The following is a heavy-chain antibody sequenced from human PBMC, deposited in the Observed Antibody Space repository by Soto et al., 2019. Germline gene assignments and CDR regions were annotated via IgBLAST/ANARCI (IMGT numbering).Heavy chain of an antibody. CDR1: GLSISTSGVG. CDR3: AHYTVDTYMDV. CDR2: LYWNGDR. D-gene: IGHD4-4*01. Sequence: QITLRASGPTLVKATKTLTLTCSSSGLSISTSGVGVGWFRQPPGKDLERLALLYWNGDRRYSPSLNTSLTIINDTSKNQVVLTMTNMDPVDTGTYYCAHYTVDTYMDVWGKWTTFTLSS. J-gene: IGHJ6*03. V-gene: IGHV2-5*01.